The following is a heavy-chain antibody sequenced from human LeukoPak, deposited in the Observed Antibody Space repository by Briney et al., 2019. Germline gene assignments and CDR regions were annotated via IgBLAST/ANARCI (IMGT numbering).Heavy chain of an antibody. Sequence: SVKVSCKASGGTFSSYAISWVRQAPGQGLEWMGGIIPIFGTANYAQKLQGRVTITADESTSTAYMELSSLRSEDTAVYYCASSWPARAQIPAGIVYNWFDPWGQGTLVTVSS. CDR3: ASSWPARAQIPAGIVYNWFDP. CDR1: GGTFSSYA. D-gene: IGHD2-2*02. V-gene: IGHV1-69*13. J-gene: IGHJ5*02. CDR2: IIPIFGTA.